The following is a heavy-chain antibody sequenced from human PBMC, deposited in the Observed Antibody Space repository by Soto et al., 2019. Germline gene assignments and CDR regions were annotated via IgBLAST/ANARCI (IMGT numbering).Heavy chain of an antibody. CDR1: GVSIIDTSYY. Sequence: TLSLTCNVSGVSIIDTSYYWGWIRQPPGKGLEWIGTIYFNGNTFYNPSLKSRLTISVDTSKNQISLRLTSVTAADTAVYYCARQGSYWGHGTLVTVSS. V-gene: IGHV4-39*01. CDR2: IYFNGNT. CDR3: ARQGSY. J-gene: IGHJ4*01.